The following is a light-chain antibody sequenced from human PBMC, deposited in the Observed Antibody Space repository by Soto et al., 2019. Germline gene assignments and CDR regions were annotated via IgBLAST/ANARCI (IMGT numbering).Light chain of an antibody. V-gene: IGLV2-23*01. CDR3: CSFAGSSTFYV. CDR2: EGS. CDR1: SSDVGSSNL. J-gene: IGLJ1*01. Sequence: QPDLTQPASVSGSPGQSSTISCTRTSSDVGSSNLVSWYQQHPGKAPKLIIYEGSRRPSGVSGRFSGSKSGNTASLTISGLQAEDEADYYCCSFAGSSTFYVFGTGTKVTVL.